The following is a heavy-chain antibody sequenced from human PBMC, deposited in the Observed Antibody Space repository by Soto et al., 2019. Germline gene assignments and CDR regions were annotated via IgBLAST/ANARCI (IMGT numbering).Heavy chain of an antibody. D-gene: IGHD4-17*01. CDR3: ARGHTVNWFDP. CDR2: IYYSGST. Sequence: PSETLSLTCTVSGGSISSGDYYWSWIRQPPGKVLEWIGYIYYSGSTYYNPSLKTLVTISVDTSKNQFSLKLSSVTAADTPVYYCARGHTVNWFDPWGQGTLVTVSS. CDR1: GGSISSGDYY. J-gene: IGHJ5*02. V-gene: IGHV4-30-4*01.